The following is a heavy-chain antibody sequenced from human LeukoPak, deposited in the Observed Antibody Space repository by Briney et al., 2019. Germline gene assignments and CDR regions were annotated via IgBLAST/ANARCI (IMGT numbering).Heavy chain of an antibody. CDR3: ARDLRGLGLFY. V-gene: IGHV4-59*01. CDR1: GGSISSYY. Sequence: SETLSLTCTVSGGSISSYYWSWIRQPPGEGLEWIGYIYYSGSTNDHPSLKSRVTISVDTSKNQFSLKLSSVTVADTAVYYCARDLRGLGLFYWGQGTLVTVSS. D-gene: IGHD1-26*01. J-gene: IGHJ4*02. CDR2: IYYSGST.